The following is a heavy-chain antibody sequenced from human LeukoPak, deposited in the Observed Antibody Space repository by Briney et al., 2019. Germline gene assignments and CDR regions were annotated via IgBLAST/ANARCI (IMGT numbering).Heavy chain of an antibody. CDR3: AGDYGASYRFDY. CDR1: GGSISSYS. V-gene: IGHV4-59*12. J-gene: IGHJ4*02. Sequence: SETLSLTCTVSGGSISSYSWSWIRQPPGKGLEWIGYIYHTGSTTYNPSLKSRLTISLDRSKNQFSLKLSSVTAADTAIYYCAGDYGASYRFDYWGQGTLVTVSS. D-gene: IGHD3-16*01. CDR2: IYHTGST.